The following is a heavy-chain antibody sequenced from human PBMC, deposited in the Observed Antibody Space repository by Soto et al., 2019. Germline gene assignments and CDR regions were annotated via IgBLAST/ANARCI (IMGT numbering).Heavy chain of an antibody. V-gene: IGHV4-39*01. CDR1: GGSISSSSYY. D-gene: IGHD2-8*01. CDR3: ASLQISNGVYRWFDL. Sequence: PSETLSLTCTVSGGSISSSSYYWGWIRQPPGKGLEWIGSIYYSGSTYYNPSLKSRVTISVDTSKNQFSLKLSSVTAAVTAVYYCASLQISNGVYRWFDLWGRGTLVTVSS. CDR2: IYYSGST. J-gene: IGHJ2*01.